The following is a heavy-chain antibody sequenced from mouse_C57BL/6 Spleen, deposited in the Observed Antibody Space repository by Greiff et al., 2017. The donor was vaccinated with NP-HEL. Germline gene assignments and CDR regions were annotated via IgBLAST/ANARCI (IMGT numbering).Heavy chain of an antibody. CDR2: INPSSGYT. J-gene: IGHJ4*01. CDR1: GYTFTSYW. CDR3: ARSPMGYGSSTYAMDY. V-gene: IGHV1-7*01. D-gene: IGHD1-1*01. Sequence: QVTLKVSGAELAKPGASVKLSCKASGYTFTSYWMHWVKQRPGQGLEWIGYINPSSGYTKYNQKFKDKATLTADKSSSTAYMQLSSLTYEDSAVYYCARSPMGYGSSTYAMDYWGQGTSVTVSS.